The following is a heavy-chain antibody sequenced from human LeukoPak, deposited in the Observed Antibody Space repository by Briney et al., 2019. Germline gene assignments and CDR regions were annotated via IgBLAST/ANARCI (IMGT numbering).Heavy chain of an antibody. CDR1: GFTSSTYG. CDR3: AKDQAAAGLFDY. Sequence: GGSLRLSCVVSGFTSSTYGMTWVRQAPGKGLEWVADISRSGGIIHYADSVKGRFTITRDNFENTLYLQMNNLRADDTAIYYCAKDQAAAGLFDYWGQGTLVTVSS. V-gene: IGHV3-23*01. CDR2: ISRSGGII. J-gene: IGHJ4*02. D-gene: IGHD6-13*01.